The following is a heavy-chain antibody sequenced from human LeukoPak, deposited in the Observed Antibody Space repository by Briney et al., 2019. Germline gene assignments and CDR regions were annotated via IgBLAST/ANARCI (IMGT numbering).Heavy chain of an antibody. Sequence: ASVKVSCKASGYTFTSYGISWVRQAPGQGLEWMGWISAYNGNTNYAQKLQGRVTMTTDTSTSTAYMKLRSLRSDDTAVYYCARAKELGSQLLFDWRQPENWFDPWGQGTLVTVSS. J-gene: IGHJ5*02. CDR3: ARAKELGSQLLFDWRQPENWFDP. CDR2: ISAYNGNT. CDR1: GYTFTSYG. V-gene: IGHV1-18*01. D-gene: IGHD2-2*01.